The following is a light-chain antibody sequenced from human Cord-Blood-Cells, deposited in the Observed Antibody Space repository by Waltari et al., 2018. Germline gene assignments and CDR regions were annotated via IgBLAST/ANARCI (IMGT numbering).Light chain of an antibody. CDR3: RQSYSTPVT. Sequence: DIQMTQSPSSLSASVGDRDTITCRASQSISSYLNWYQQKPGKAPTRLIYAAASLKSGVPSRFSSSGSATDFTLTSSSLQPPEVATYYCRQSYSTPVTFGGGTKVEIK. CDR1: QSISSY. J-gene: IGKJ4*01. V-gene: IGKV1-39*01. CDR2: AAA.